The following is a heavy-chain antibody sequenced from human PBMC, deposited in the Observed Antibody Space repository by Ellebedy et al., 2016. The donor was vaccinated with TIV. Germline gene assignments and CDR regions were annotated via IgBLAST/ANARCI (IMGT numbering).Heavy chain of an antibody. V-gene: IGHV1-2*02. CDR1: GYTFTGYY. CDR2: INPNSGGT. J-gene: IGHJ3*02. D-gene: IGHD2-2*01. CDR3: ARVGGYCSSTSCQGRAFDI. Sequence: ASVKVSXXASGYTFTGYYMHWVRQAPGQGLEWMGWINPNSGGTNYAQKFQGRVTMTRDTSISTAYMELSRLRSDDTAVYYCARVGGYCSSTSCQGRAFDIWGQGTMVTVSS.